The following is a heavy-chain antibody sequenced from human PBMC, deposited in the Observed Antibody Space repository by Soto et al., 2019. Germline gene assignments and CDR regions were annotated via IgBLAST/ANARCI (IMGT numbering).Heavy chain of an antibody. J-gene: IGHJ6*03. CDR2: MNPNSGNT. V-gene: IGHV1-8*01. CDR1: GYNFTSHD. Sequence: ASLKVSCKASGYNFTSHDINWVRQATGQGLERMGWMNPNSGNTGYAQKFQGRVTMTRNTSISTAYMELSSLRSEDTAVYYCARGTRQGVVPDAKKHKVVYYSYMDVWGKGTTVNVS. D-gene: IGHD2-2*01. CDR3: ARGTRQGVVPDAKKHKVVYYSYMDV.